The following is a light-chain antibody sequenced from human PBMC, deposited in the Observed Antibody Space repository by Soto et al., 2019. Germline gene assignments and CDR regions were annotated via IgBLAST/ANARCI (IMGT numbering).Light chain of an antibody. CDR2: EVS. CDR3: SAYTSSSTPYV. Sequence: QSALTQPASVSGSPGQSITISCTGTSSDVGGYNYVSWYQQHPGKAPKLMIYEVSNRPSGFSDRFSGSKSGNTASLTISGLQAEDEADYYCSAYTSSSTPYVVGTGTKLTVL. J-gene: IGLJ1*01. V-gene: IGLV2-14*01. CDR1: SSDVGGYNY.